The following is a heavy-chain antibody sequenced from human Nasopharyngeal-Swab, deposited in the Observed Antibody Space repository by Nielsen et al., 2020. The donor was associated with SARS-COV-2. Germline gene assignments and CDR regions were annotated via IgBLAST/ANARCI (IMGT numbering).Heavy chain of an antibody. Sequence: GESLKISCAASGFTFSSYAMHWVRQAPGKGLEWVAVISYDGSNKYYADSVKGRFTISRDNSKNTLYLQMNSLRAEDTAVYYCARDCGGGCYYFDYWGQGTLVTVSS. CDR2: ISYDGSNK. CDR1: GFTFSSYA. V-gene: IGHV3-30-3*01. J-gene: IGHJ4*02. CDR3: ARDCGGGCYYFDY. D-gene: IGHD2-21*02.